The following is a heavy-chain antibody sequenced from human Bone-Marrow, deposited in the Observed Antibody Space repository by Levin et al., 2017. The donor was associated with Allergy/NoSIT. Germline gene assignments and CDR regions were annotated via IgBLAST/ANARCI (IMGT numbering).Heavy chain of an antibody. Sequence: SVKVSCKASGGTFSSYAISWVRQAPGQGLEWMGGIIPIFGTANYAQKFQGRVTITADKSTSTAYMELSSLRSEDTAVYYCATRQTDYISNAYYYYYMDVWGKGTTVTVSS. CDR3: ATRQTDYISNAYYYYYMDV. J-gene: IGHJ6*03. D-gene: IGHD3-3*02. CDR1: GGTFSSYA. CDR2: IIPIFGTA. V-gene: IGHV1-69*06.